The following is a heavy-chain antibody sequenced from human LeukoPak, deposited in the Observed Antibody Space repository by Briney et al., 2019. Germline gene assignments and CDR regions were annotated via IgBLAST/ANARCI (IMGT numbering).Heavy chain of an antibody. Sequence: SETLSLTCTLSGGSTSRHYWSWIRQSPGKGLECIGCIYNSGSTRYNPSLKSRVTISEDTSQNQFSLRLNSVTAADTAVYFCARASAGAIFYYGMDVWGQGTTVTVSS. CDR3: ARASAGAIFYYGMDV. CDR1: GGSTSRHY. V-gene: IGHV4-59*11. J-gene: IGHJ6*02. D-gene: IGHD3-3*01. CDR2: IYNSGST.